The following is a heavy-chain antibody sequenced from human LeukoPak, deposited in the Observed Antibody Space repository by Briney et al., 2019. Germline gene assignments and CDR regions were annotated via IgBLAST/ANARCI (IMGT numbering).Heavy chain of an antibody. J-gene: IGHJ4*02. Sequence: GGSLRLSCAASGFTFSSYGMPWVRQAPGKGLEWVAVISYDGSNKYYVDSVKGRFTISRDNSKNTLYLQMNSLRAEDTAVYYCAKEMRDIVVVVAASESYYFDYWGQGTLVTVSS. CDR1: GFTFSSYG. CDR3: AKEMRDIVVVVAASESYYFDY. D-gene: IGHD2-15*01. CDR2: ISYDGSNK. V-gene: IGHV3-30*18.